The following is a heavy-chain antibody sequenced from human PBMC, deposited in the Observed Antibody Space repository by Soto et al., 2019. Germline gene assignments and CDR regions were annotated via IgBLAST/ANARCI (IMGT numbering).Heavy chain of an antibody. CDR2: IIPIFGTA. Sequence: GASVKVSCKASGGTFSSYAISWVRQAPGQGLEWTGGIIPIFGTANYAQKFQGRVTITADESTSTAYMELSSLRSEDTAVYYCARGNSRGGSGYYPFDYWGQGTLVTVSS. D-gene: IGHD3-22*01. J-gene: IGHJ4*02. V-gene: IGHV1-69*13. CDR1: GGTFSSYA. CDR3: ARGNSRGGSGYYPFDY.